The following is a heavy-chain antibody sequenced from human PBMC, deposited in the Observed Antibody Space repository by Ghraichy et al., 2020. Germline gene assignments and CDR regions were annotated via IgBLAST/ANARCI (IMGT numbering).Heavy chain of an antibody. CDR2: ISYDGSNK. V-gene: IGHV3-30-3*01. CDR1: GYTFSTYA. Sequence: GGSLRLSWTGSGYTFSTYAIHWLRHAPRKGLEWMAVISYDGSNKYYADSVKGRFTISRDNSKNTLYLQMNSLRAEDTAVYYCARDRDWVTMTAGMDVWGQGITVTVSS. J-gene: IGHJ6*02. CDR3: ARDRDWVTMTAGMDV. D-gene: IGHD3-22*01.